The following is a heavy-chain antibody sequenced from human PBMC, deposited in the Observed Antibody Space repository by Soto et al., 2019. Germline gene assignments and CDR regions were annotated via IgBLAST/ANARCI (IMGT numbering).Heavy chain of an antibody. CDR1: GFTFSTND. D-gene: IGHD3-10*01. J-gene: IGHJ4*02. Sequence: EVQLVESGGGLVQPGGSLRLSCAAAGFTFSTNDMHWVRQGPGKGLEWVSGSGRVGDTYYAGSVKGRFTVSREDAKNSLYLQMNSLRAEDTAVYYCARVSQHYGSGSYYNDFDYWGQGTLVTVSS. CDR2: SGRVGDT. V-gene: IGHV3-13*01. CDR3: ARVSQHYGSGSYYNDFDY.